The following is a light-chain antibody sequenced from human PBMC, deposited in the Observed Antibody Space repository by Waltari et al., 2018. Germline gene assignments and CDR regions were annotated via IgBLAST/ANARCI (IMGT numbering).Light chain of an antibody. CDR1: ALPKQY. Sequence: SYELTQPPSVSVSPGQTARITCSGDALPKQYAYWYQQKPGQAPVLGIYKDSERPSGIPERFSGSSSVTTVTLTISGVQAEDEAYYYCQSADSSGTYEVFGGGTKLTVL. V-gene: IGLV3-25*03. J-gene: IGLJ3*02. CDR3: QSADSSGTYEV. CDR2: KDS.